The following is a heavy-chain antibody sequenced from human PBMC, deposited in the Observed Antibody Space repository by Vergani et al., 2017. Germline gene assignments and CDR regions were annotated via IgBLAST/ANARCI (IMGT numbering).Heavy chain of an antibody. CDR2: ISAYNGNT. V-gene: IGHV1-18*04. J-gene: IGHJ4*02. CDR1: GYSFTSYG. Sequence: QVQLVQSGAEVKKPGASVKVSCKASGYSFTSYGFNWVRQAPGQGLEWMGWISAYNGNTIYAQQVQGRVTMTTDTSTSTAYMELRSLRSDDTAVYYCARGSSSGPIDYWGQGTLVTVSS. D-gene: IGHD6-6*01. CDR3: ARGSSSGPIDY.